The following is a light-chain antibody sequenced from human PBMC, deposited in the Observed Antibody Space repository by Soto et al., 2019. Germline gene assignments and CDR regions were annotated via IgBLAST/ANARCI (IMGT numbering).Light chain of an antibody. Sequence: HSALTQPASVTGFPGQSISISCTGTSSDVGGYNYVSWYQQHPGKAPKFIIYDVRNRPSGVSNRFSGSKSGNTASLTISGLQAEDEADYYCSSYTSSSTLVFGTGTKVTVL. V-gene: IGLV2-14*01. J-gene: IGLJ1*01. CDR2: DVR. CDR1: SSDVGGYNY. CDR3: SSYTSSSTLV.